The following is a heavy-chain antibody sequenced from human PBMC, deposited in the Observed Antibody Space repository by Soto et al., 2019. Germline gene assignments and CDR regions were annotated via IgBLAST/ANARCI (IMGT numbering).Heavy chain of an antibody. CDR3: ARGRDGYNPDY. CDR1: GFTFRNYG. CDR2: IWYDGTNK. J-gene: IGHJ4*02. V-gene: IGHV3-33*01. D-gene: IGHD5-12*01. Sequence: QVQLVESGGGVVQPGRSLRLSCAASGFTFRNYGMHWVRQAPGKGLEWMAVIWYDGTNKDYADSVKGRFTIPRDNSKNTLYLQMNSLRDEDTAVYYCARGRDGYNPDYWGQGTLVTVSS.